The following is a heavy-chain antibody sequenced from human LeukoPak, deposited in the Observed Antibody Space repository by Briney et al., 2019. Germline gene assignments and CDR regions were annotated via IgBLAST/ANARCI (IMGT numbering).Heavy chain of an antibody. D-gene: IGHD6-19*01. J-gene: IGHJ4*02. CDR1: GFTFNSYA. Sequence: GGSLRLSCAASGFTFNSYAMHWVRQAPGKGLEWVAVISYDGSNKYYADSVKGRFTISRDNSKNTLNLQMNSLRAEDTAVYYCARDRYSSGWYGDFDCWGQGTLVTVSS. V-gene: IGHV3-30*04. CDR2: ISYDGSNK. CDR3: ARDRYSSGWYGDFDC.